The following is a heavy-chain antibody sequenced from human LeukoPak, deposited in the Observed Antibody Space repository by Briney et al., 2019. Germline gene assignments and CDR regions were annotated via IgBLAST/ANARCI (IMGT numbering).Heavy chain of an antibody. CDR2: IYSSGNT. J-gene: IGHJ4*02. CDR3: ARDSQPGVGWYYFDN. D-gene: IGHD6-19*01. Sequence: SETLSLTCTVSGGSISNYYWSWIRQSAGQGLEWIGRIYSSGNTNYNPSLKSRVIMSVDTSKNQFSLKMTSVTAADTAVYYCARDSQPGVGWYYFDNWGQGALVTVSS. CDR1: GGSISNYY. V-gene: IGHV4-4*07.